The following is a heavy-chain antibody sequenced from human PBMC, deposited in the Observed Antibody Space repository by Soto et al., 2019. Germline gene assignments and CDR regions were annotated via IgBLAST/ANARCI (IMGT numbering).Heavy chain of an antibody. V-gene: IGHV3-21*01. Sequence: PGGSLRLSCAASGFTFSSYSMNWVRQAPGKGLEWVSSISSSSSYIYYADSVKGRFTISRDNAKNSLYLQMNSLRAEDTAVYYCARDPTAVTSRFDPWGQGTLVTVPS. CDR2: ISSSSSYI. D-gene: IGHD4-4*01. CDR1: GFTFSSYS. CDR3: ARDPTAVTSRFDP. J-gene: IGHJ5*02.